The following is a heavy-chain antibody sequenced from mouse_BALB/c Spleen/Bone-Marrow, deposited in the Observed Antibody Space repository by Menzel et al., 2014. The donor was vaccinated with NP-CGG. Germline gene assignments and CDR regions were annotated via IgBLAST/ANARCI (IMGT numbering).Heavy chain of an antibody. CDR2: INPGSGGT. J-gene: IGHJ4*01. V-gene: IGHV1-54*01. CDR1: GYAFTNYL. Sequence: QVQLQQSGVELVRPGTSVKVSCKASGYAFTNYLIEWVKQRPGQGLEWIGVINPGSGGTNFNEKFKGKATLTTDKSSSTAYMQLSSLTSDDCAVYFHARGVVGHAMDYWGQGTSVTVSS. D-gene: IGHD1-1*01. CDR3: ARGVVGHAMDY.